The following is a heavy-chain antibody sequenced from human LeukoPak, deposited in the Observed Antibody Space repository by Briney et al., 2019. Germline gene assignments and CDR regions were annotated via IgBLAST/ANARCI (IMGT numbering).Heavy chain of an antibody. Sequence: ASVKVSCKASGHTFTSYGISWVRQAPGQGLEWMGWISAYNGNTNYAQKLQGRVTMTTDTSTSTAYMELSSLRSEDTALYYCARGKDYYGSGNSLDYWGQGTLVTVSS. CDR3: ARGKDYYGSGNSLDY. CDR1: GHTFTSYG. D-gene: IGHD3-10*01. J-gene: IGHJ4*02. CDR2: ISAYNGNT. V-gene: IGHV1-18*01.